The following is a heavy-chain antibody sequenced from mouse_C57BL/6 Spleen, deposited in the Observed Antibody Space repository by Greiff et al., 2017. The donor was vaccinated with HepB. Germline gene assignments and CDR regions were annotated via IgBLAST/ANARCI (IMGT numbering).Heavy chain of an antibody. CDR1: GFTFTDYY. CDR2: IRNKANGYTT. Sequence: EVKLMESGGGLVQPGGSLSLSCAASGFTFTDYYMSWVRQPPGKALEWLGFIRNKANGYTTEYSASVKGRFTISRDNSQSILYLQMNALRAEDSATYYCARYKSWSYFDYWGQGTTLTVSS. CDR3: ARYKSWSYFDY. J-gene: IGHJ2*01. V-gene: IGHV7-3*01.